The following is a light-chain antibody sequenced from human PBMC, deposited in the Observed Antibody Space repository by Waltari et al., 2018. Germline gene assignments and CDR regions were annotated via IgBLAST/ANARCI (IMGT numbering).Light chain of an antibody. J-gene: IGKJ2*01. V-gene: IGKV3-15*01. CDR3: QQYNDWPYT. Sequence: EIVMTQSPVTLSVSPGERAALSCRPSQSVRTNLALYQPRPGQTPRLLIYGTSTRATEIPARFSGSGSGTEFTLTISSLQSEDFAVYYCQQYNDWPYTFGQGTKLEIK. CDR1: QSVRTN. CDR2: GTS.